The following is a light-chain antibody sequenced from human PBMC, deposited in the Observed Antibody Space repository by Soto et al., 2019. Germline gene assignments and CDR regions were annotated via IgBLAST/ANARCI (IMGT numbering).Light chain of an antibody. V-gene: IGKV3-15*01. CDR3: LQDHDYQWT. CDR2: GAS. J-gene: IGKJ2*02. CDR1: QSVSSN. Sequence: EIVMTQSPATLSVSPGERATLSCRASQSVSSNLAWYQHKPGQAPRLLIYGASTRATGIPARFGGSGSGTEFTLTISSLQSEDFATYYCLQDHDYQWTFGQGTKLEIK.